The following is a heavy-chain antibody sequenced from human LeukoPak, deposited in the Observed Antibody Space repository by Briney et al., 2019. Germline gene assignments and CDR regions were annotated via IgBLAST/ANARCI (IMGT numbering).Heavy chain of an antibody. D-gene: IGHD5-12*01. J-gene: IGHJ4*02. CDR1: GGSFSGYY. CDR3: ARDSGYLYYFDY. CDR2: INHSGST. V-gene: IGHV4-34*01. Sequence: PSETLSLTCAVYGGSFSGYYWSWIRQPPGKGLEWIGEINHSGSTYYNPSLKSRVTISVDTSKNQFSLKLSSVTAADTAVYYCARDSGYLYYFDYWGQGTLVTVSS.